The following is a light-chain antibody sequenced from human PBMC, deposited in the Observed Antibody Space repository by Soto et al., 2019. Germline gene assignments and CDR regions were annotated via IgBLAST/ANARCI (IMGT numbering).Light chain of an antibody. Sequence: QSALTQPASVSGSPGQSITISCTRTSSDVAAYNFVSWYQQHPGEAPKLMIYEVIKRPSGISDRFSGSKSGNTASLTISGLQAEDEADYYCSAYTHSNTVIFGGGTKLTVL. J-gene: IGLJ2*01. CDR1: SSDVAAYNF. V-gene: IGLV2-14*03. CDR3: SAYTHSNTVI. CDR2: EVI.